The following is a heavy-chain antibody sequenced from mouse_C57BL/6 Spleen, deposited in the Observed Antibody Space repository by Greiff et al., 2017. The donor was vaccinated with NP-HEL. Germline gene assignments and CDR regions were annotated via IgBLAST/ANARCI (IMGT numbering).Heavy chain of an antibody. Sequence: EVKLVESGEGLVKPGGSLKLSCAASGFTFSSYAMSLVRQTPEKRLEWVAYISSGGDYIYYADTVKGRFTISRDNARNTLYLQMSSLKSEDTAMYYCTRDSLYDSWFAYWGQGTLVTVSA. V-gene: IGHV5-9-1*02. J-gene: IGHJ3*01. CDR2: ISSGGDYI. D-gene: IGHD2-3*01. CDR3: TRDSLYDSWFAY. CDR1: GFTFSSYA.